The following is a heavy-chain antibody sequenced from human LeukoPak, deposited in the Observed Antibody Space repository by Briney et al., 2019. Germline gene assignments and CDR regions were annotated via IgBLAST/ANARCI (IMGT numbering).Heavy chain of an antibody. J-gene: IGHJ4*02. D-gene: IGHD3-22*01. V-gene: IGHV3-30*02. Sequence: GGSLRLSCAASGFTFSSYGMHWVRQAPGKGLEWVAFIRYDGSNKYYADSVKGRFTISGDNSKNTLYLQMNSLRAEDTAVYYCAKDWARFGSSGYYYFDYWGQGTLVTVSS. CDR1: GFTFSSYG. CDR2: IRYDGSNK. CDR3: AKDWARFGSSGYYYFDY.